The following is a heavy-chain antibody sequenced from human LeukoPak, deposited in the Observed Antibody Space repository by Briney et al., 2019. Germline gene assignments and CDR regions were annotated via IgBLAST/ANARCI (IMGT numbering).Heavy chain of an antibody. Sequence: GGSLRLSCAASGFTFSRDGMHWVRQAPGKGLEWVAVISYDGSNKYYADSVKGRFTISRDNSKNTLYLQMNSLRVEDTALYYCAKDLGTAAQRDYWGQGTLVTVSS. CDR3: AKDLGTAAQRDY. CDR2: ISYDGSNK. V-gene: IGHV3-30*18. CDR1: GFTFSRDG. J-gene: IGHJ4*02. D-gene: IGHD6-13*01.